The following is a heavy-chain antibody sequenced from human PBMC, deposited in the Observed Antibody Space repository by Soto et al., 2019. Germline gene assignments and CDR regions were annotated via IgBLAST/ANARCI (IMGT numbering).Heavy chain of an antibody. CDR3: ARARESYYDSSGYLNWFDT. CDR1: GGTFSSYA. J-gene: IGHJ5*02. CDR2: IIPIFGTA. V-gene: IGHV1-69*01. Sequence: QVQLVQSGAEVKKPGSSVKVSCKASGGTFSSYAISWVRQAPGQGLEWMGGIIPIFGTANYAQKFQGRVTITADESTRTAYMELSSLRSEDTAVYYCARARESYYDSSGYLNWFDTWGQGTLVTVSS. D-gene: IGHD3-22*01.